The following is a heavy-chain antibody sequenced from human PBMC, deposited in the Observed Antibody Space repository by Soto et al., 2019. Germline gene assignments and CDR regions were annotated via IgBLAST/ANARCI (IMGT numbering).Heavy chain of an antibody. D-gene: IGHD3-16*02. Sequence: QVQLQESGPGLVKPSETLSLTCTVSGGSISSYYWSWIRQPPGKGLEWIGYIYYSGSTNYNPSLTSRVTISVDTSKSQFSLKLSSVTAADTAVYYCARPLHLGELSSYAFDIWGQGTMVTVSS. V-gene: IGHV4-59*01. CDR2: IYYSGST. J-gene: IGHJ3*02. CDR1: GGSISSYY. CDR3: ARPLHLGELSSYAFDI.